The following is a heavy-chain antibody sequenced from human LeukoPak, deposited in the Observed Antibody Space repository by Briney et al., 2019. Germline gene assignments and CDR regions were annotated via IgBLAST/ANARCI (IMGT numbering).Heavy chain of an antibody. J-gene: IGHJ4*02. D-gene: IGHD3-10*01. Sequence: GGSLRLSCAASGFTFSSYEMNWVRQAPGKGLEWVGRIESKTDGGTTDYAAPVKGRFTISRDDSTNTLYLQMNSLKSEDTAVYYCTTYGSGRKFDYWGQGILVTVSS. CDR2: IESKTDGGTT. CDR1: GFTFSSYE. V-gene: IGHV3-15*04. CDR3: TTYGSGRKFDY.